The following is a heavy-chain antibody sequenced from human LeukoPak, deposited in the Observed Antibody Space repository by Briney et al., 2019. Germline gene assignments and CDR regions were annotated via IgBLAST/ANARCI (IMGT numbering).Heavy chain of an antibody. CDR1: GYTFTSYD. CDR3: ARTKTTYYDFWSSYSYYYYYMDV. V-gene: IGHV1-8*01. CDR2: MNPNSGNT. Sequence: ASVKVSCKASGYTFTSYDINWVRQATGQGLEWMGWMNPNSGNTGYAQKFQGRVTMTRNTSISTAYMELSSPRSEDTAVYYCARTKTTYYDFWSSYSYYYYYMDVWGKGTTVTVSS. J-gene: IGHJ6*03. D-gene: IGHD3-3*01.